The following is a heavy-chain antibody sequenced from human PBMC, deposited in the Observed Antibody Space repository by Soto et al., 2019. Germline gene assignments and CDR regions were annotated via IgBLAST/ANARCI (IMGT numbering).Heavy chain of an antibody. Sequence: SVKVSCKASGFTFTSSAVQWVRQARGQRLEWIGWIVVGSGNTNYAQKFQERVTITRDMSTSTAYMELSSLRSEDTAVYYCAAKPHSYYYDSSGYYVFDIWGQGTMVTVSS. D-gene: IGHD3-22*01. CDR1: GFTFTSSA. CDR2: IVVGSGNT. J-gene: IGHJ3*02. V-gene: IGHV1-58*01. CDR3: AAKPHSYYYDSSGYYVFDI.